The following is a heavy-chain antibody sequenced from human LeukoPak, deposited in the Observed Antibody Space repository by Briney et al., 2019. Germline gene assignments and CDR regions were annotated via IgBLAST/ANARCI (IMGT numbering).Heavy chain of an antibody. Sequence: PGGSLRLSCAASGFTFSSYWMHWVRQAPGKGLVWVSRINGYGSSTSYADSVKGRFTISRDNAENTLYLQMNSLRAEDTAVYYCAREDDFGYYFDYWGQGTLVTVSS. CDR2: INGYGSST. CDR1: GFTFSSYW. D-gene: IGHD3/OR15-3a*01. V-gene: IGHV3-74*01. J-gene: IGHJ4*02. CDR3: AREDDFGYYFDY.